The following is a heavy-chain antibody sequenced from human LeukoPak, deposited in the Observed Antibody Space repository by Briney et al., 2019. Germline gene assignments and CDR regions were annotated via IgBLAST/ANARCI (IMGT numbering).Heavy chain of an antibody. J-gene: IGHJ4*02. D-gene: IGHD3-22*01. CDR2: IKQEGSEK. CDR1: GFTFSSYW. V-gene: IGHV3-7*01. Sequence: PGGSLRLSCAASGFTFSSYWMSWVRQAPGKGLEWVANIKQEGSEKYYVDSVKGRFTISRDNAKNSLYLQMNSLRAEDTAVYYCARVKGGYPFDYWGQGTLATVSS. CDR3: ARVKGGYPFDY.